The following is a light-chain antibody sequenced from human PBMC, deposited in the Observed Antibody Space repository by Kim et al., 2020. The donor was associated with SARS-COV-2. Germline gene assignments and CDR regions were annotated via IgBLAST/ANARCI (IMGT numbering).Light chain of an antibody. Sequence: SPGEGASLSCRASQSVSSTYLAWYQQKAGQAPRLLIYGSSDRATGIPDRFSGSGSGTDLTLTISRLEPEDCAVYYCHQYGGSPFTFGGGTKVDIK. J-gene: IGKJ4*01. CDR3: HQYGGSPFT. CDR1: QSVSSTY. CDR2: GSS. V-gene: IGKV3-20*01.